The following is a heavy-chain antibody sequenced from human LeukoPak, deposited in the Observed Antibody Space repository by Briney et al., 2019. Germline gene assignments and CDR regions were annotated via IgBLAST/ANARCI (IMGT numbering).Heavy chain of an antibody. D-gene: IGHD2-2*01. V-gene: IGHV4-4*09. J-gene: IGHJ6*03. Sequence: PSETLSLTCTVSGGSISSFHWTWIRQSPRKGLEWIGYIYTNGSTNYNPSLKSRVTLSVDASKNQFSLKLISVTAADTAVYYCARLSQYQLLFYYFYYYMDVWGKGTTVTVSS. CDR3: ARLSQYQLLFYYFYYYMDV. CDR1: GGSISSFH. CDR2: IYTNGST.